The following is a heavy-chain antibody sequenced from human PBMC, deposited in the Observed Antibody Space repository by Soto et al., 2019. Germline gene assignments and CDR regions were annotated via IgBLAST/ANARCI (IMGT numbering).Heavy chain of an antibody. Sequence: GASVKVSCKASGYTFTSYGISWVRQAPGQGPEWMGWISAYNGNTNYAQKLQGRVTMTTDTSTSTAYMELRSLRSDDTAVYYCARGSLVTGGTFYYFDYWGQGTLVTVSS. D-gene: IGHD5-18*01. V-gene: IGHV1-18*01. CDR2: ISAYNGNT. J-gene: IGHJ4*02. CDR3: ARGSLVTGGTFYYFDY. CDR1: GYTFTSYG.